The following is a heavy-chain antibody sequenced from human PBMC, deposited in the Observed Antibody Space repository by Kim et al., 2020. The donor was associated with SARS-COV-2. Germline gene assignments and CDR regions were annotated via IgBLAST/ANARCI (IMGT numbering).Heavy chain of an antibody. J-gene: IGHJ4*02. D-gene: IGHD3-3*01. V-gene: IGHV4-59*09. CDR3: ARGDFWSGYYMDY. Sequence: NPSLKSRVTISVDTSKNQFSLKLSSVTAADTAVYYCARGDFWSGYYMDYWGQGTLVTVSS.